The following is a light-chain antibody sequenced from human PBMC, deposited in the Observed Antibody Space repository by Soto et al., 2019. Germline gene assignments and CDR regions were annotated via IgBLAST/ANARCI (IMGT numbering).Light chain of an antibody. V-gene: IGLV2-14*01. CDR3: SSYADGSTYA. CDR1: SRDVGHYNY. J-gene: IGLJ1*01. Sequence: QSVLTQPASVSGSPGQSITISCTGTSRDVGHYNYVSWYQQHPGKVPKLMIYEVDNRPSGVSIRFSGSKSGNTASLTISGLQAEDEADYYCSSYADGSTYAFGTGTKVTVL. CDR2: EVD.